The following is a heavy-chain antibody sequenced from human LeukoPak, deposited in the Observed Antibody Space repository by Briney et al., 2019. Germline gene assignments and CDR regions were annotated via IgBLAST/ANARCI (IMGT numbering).Heavy chain of an antibody. J-gene: IGHJ4*02. V-gene: IGHV4-4*07. Sequence: PSETLSLACTVSGGSISSYYWSWIRQPAGKGLEWIGRIYSTGSANYNPSLKSRVTMSVDTSENQFSLKLSSVTAADTAVYYCARVTGYMIEDYFDYWGQGTLVTVSS. CDR3: ARVTGYMIEDYFDY. D-gene: IGHD3-22*01. CDR2: IYSTGSA. CDR1: GGSISSYY.